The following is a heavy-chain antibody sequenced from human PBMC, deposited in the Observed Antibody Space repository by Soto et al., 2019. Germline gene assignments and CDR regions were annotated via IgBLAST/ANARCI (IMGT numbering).Heavy chain of an antibody. V-gene: IGHV4-38-2*01. CDR1: SYSIRSGDY. CDR2: ISHSGDT. Sequence: QVQLQESGPGLVKPSETLSLTCAVSSYSIRSGDYWAWIRQSPGKGLEWFGTISHSGDTFYNPSLRSRVTLSVDASKNQFSLELTSVTAADTALYYCASVHASGHGVDYWGQGTLVTVSS. J-gene: IGHJ4*02. D-gene: IGHD5-12*01. CDR3: ASVHASGHGVDY.